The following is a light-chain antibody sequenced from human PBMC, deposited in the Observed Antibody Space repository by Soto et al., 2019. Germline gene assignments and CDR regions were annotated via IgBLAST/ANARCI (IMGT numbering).Light chain of an antibody. Sequence: EIVLTQSPGTLSLSPGEAATLSCRASQSLTSSYLAWYQQRPGQAPSLLIYDASNRATGIPARFSGSGSGTDFTLTISSLEPEDFAVYYCQQRSNWPPITFGQGTRLEIK. CDR2: DAS. CDR3: QQRSNWPPIT. CDR1: QSLTSSY. V-gene: IGKV3-11*01. J-gene: IGKJ5*01.